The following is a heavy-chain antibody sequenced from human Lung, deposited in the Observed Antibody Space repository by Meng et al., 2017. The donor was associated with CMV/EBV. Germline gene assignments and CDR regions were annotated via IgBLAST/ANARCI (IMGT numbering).Heavy chain of an antibody. J-gene: IGHJ1*01. CDR2: IYTSGST. CDR3: ARGSRDEAFQH. D-gene: IGHD5-24*01. Sequence: HLHESGPVLVTLSETLSLPCPFSGGSSMSYYGSWIRQPAGKGLEWIGLIYTSGSTNYNPSLKSRVTMSVDTSKNQFSLKLSSVTAADTAVYYCARGSRDEAFQHWGQGTLVTVSS. V-gene: IGHV4-4*07. CDR1: GGSSMSYY.